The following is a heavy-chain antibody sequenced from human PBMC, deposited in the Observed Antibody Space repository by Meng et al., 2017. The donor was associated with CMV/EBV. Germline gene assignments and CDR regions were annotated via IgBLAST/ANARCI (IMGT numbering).Heavy chain of an antibody. CDR2: IYYSGST. CDR3: ARDVTIFGTRRGMDV. V-gene: IGHV4-59*01. D-gene: IGHD3-3*01. CDR1: GGSISSYY. Sequence: SETLSLTCTVSGGSISSYYWSWIRQPPWKGLEWIGYIYYSGSTNYNPSLKSRVTISVDTSKNQFSLKLSSVTAADTAVYYCARDVTIFGTRRGMDVWGQGTTVTVSS. J-gene: IGHJ6*02.